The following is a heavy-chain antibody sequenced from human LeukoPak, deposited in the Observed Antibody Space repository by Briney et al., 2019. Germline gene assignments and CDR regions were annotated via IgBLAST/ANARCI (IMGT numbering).Heavy chain of an antibody. CDR3: ARADRLHGGPYLIGP. V-gene: IGHV1-2*02. J-gene: IGHJ5*02. CDR1: GYSFTDYY. Sequence: ASVTVSCKTSGYSFTDYYMHWVRQAPGQGLEWMGWINPNSGGKSSAQKFQGRVTMTRDTSISTGYMEVSGLTSDDTAIYYCARADRLHGGPYLIGPWGQGTLVTVSS. CDR2: INPNSGGK. D-gene: IGHD2-21*01.